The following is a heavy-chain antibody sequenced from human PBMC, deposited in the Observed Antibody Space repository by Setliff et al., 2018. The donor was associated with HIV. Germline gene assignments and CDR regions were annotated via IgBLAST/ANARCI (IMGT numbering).Heavy chain of an antibody. CDR2: IYSSGNT. V-gene: IGHV4-61*02. D-gene: IGHD6-19*01. J-gene: IGHJ6*02. CDR1: GGSIRSDSYY. CDR3: AREEKLSAVAGTMYYYYAMDV. Sequence: SETLSLTCTVSGGSIRSDSYYWTWIRQPAGEGLEWIGRIYSSGNTNYNPSLESRVTISVDTAKNQFSLKLSSVTAADTAVYYCAREEKLSAVAGTMYYYYAMDVWGQGTTVTVSS.